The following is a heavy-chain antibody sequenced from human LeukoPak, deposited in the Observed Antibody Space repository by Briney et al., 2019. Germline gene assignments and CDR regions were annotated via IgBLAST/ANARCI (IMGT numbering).Heavy chain of an antibody. J-gene: IGHJ4*02. Sequence: PGGSLRLSCAASGFIVSNTYMTWVRQAPGKGLEWVSVIHNDGSTYYADSVKGRFTISRDNSKNMLFLRMNSLRVEDTAVYFCASLARDYWGQGNPGQRLL. D-gene: IGHD3-3*02. CDR3: ASLARDY. CDR2: IHNDGST. V-gene: IGHV3-53*01. CDR1: GFIVSNTY.